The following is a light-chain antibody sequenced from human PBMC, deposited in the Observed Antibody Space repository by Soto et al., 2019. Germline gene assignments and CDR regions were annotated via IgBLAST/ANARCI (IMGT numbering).Light chain of an antibody. CDR2: GNS. Sequence: QSVLTQPPSVSGAPGQRVTISCTGSSSNIGAGYDVHWYQQLPGTAPKLLIYGNSNRPSGVPDRFSGSKSGTSASLAITGLQAEDEADYYGQYCDIRLCGYGFATGTKVTVL. V-gene: IGLV1-40*01. J-gene: IGLJ1*01. CDR1: SSNIGAGYD. CDR3: QYCDIRLCGYG.